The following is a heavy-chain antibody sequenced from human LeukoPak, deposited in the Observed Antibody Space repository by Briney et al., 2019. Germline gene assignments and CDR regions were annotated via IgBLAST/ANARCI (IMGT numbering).Heavy chain of an antibody. J-gene: IGHJ3*02. V-gene: IGHV3-21*01. CDR1: GFTVSSNY. Sequence: GGSLRLSCAASGFTVSSNYMSWVRQAPGKGLEWVSSISSSSSYIYYADSVKGRFTISRDNAKNSLYLQMNSLRAEDTAVYYCARDPRGVNVLNDAFDIWGQGTMVTVSS. D-gene: IGHD3-10*01. CDR3: ARDPRGVNVLNDAFDI. CDR2: ISSSSSYI.